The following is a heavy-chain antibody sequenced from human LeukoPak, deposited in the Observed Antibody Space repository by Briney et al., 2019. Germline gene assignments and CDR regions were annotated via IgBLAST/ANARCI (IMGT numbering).Heavy chain of an antibody. J-gene: IGHJ4*02. CDR2: ISYDGSNK. CDR1: GFTFNSYS. Sequence: GGSLRLSCAASGFTFNSYSMHWVRQAPGKGLEWVAVISYDGSNKYYADSVKGRFTISRDNAKNTVFLQMNSLRAEDTAVYYCARDFYGSGDYWGQGTLVTVSS. CDR3: ARDFYGSGDY. V-gene: IGHV3-30-3*01. D-gene: IGHD3-10*01.